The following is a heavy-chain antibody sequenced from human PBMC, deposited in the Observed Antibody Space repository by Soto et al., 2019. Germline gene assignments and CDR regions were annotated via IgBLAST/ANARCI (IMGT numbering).Heavy chain of an antibody. Sequence: GGSLRLSCAASGFTFSSYSMNWVRQAPGKGLEWVSYISSSSSTIYYADSVKGRFTISRDNSKNSLYLQMNSLRDEDTAVYYCARDHRGWLQYKLDYWGQGTLVTVSS. CDR2: ISSSSSTI. V-gene: IGHV3-48*02. D-gene: IGHD5-12*01. CDR3: ARDHRGWLQYKLDY. CDR1: GFTFSSYS. J-gene: IGHJ4*02.